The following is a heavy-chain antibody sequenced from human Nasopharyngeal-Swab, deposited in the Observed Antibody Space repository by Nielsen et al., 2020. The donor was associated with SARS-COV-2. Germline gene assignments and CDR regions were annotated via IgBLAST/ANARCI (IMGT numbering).Heavy chain of an antibody. CDR2: VYYSGST. CDR3: ARGYGSFPYYFDH. CDR1: GGSVSTSTYF. J-gene: IGHJ4*02. D-gene: IGHD1-26*01. Sequence: GSLRLSCPVSGGSVSTSTYFWGWIRQPPGKGLEWIGTVYYSGSTYYNPSLKSRVTISVDTSKNQFSLKLNSVTATGTAVYYCARGYGSFPYYFDHWGQGTLVTVSS. V-gene: IGHV4-39*01.